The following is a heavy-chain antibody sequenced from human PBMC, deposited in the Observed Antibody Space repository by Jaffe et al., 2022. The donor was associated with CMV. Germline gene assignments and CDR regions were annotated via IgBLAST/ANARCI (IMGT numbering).Heavy chain of an antibody. CDR2: ISGSGGST. J-gene: IGHJ6*02. CDR3: AKDPSRWSGNPSYYGMDV. CDR1: GFTFSSYA. Sequence: EVQLLESGGGLVQPGGSLRLSCAASGFTFSSYAMSWVRQAPGKGLEWVSAISGSGGSTYYADSVKGRFTISRDNSKNTLYLQMNSLRAEDTAVYYCAKDPSRWSGNPSYYGMDVWGQGTTVTVSS. D-gene: IGHD3-3*01. V-gene: IGHV3-23*01.